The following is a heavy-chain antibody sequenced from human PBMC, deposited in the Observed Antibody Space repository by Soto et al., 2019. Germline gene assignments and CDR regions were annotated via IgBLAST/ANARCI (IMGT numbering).Heavy chain of an antibody. Sequence: ASVKVSCKASGYTFTIYGINWVRQAPGQGLEWMGWISPDNGNTNYAQKLQGRVTMTTDTSTSTAYMELRSLRSDDTAVYYCASPHSSGLEMDVWGQGTTVTVSS. CDR3: ASPHSSGLEMDV. D-gene: IGHD6-19*01. CDR2: ISPDNGNT. CDR1: GYTFTIYG. J-gene: IGHJ6*02. V-gene: IGHV1-18*01.